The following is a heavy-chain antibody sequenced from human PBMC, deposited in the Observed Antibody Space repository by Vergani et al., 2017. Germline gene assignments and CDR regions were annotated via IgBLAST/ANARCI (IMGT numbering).Heavy chain of an antibody. J-gene: IGHJ6*02. CDR2: IIPILGIA. CDR3: ARMEIVVVAATPYYYYGMDV. V-gene: IGHV1-69*02. D-gene: IGHD2-15*01. CDR1: GGTFSSYT. Sequence: QVQLVQSGAEVKKPGSSVKVSCKASGGTFSSYTISWVRQAPGQGLEWMGRIIPILGIANYAQKFQGRVTITADKSTSTAYMELSSLRSEDTAVYYCARMEIVVVAATPYYYYGMDVWGQXP.